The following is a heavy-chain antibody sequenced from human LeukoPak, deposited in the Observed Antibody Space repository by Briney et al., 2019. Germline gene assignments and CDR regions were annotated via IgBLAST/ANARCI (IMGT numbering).Heavy chain of an antibody. CDR2: ISSSSIYI. CDR3: AREGRRPPYYYYYMDV. V-gene: IGHV3-21*04. CDR1: GFTFSGYS. J-gene: IGHJ6*03. Sequence: GGSLRLSCAASGFTFSGYSMNWVRQAPGKGLEWVSSISSSSIYIYNADSVKGRFTISRDNAKNSLYLQMNSLRAEDTAVYYCAREGRRPPYYYYYMDVWGKGTTVTISS.